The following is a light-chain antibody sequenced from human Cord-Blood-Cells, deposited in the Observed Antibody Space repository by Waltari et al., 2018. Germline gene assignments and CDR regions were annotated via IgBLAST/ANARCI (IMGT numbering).Light chain of an antibody. CDR2: AAS. CDR1: QCISSY. Sequence: DIQMTHSPSSLSASVGDRVTITCRASQCISSYLNWYQQKPGKAPKLLNYAASSLQSGVPSRFSGSGSRTYFTLTISSLQPEDFATYYCQQSYNTLFTFGPGTKVDIK. CDR3: QQSYNTLFT. J-gene: IGKJ3*01. V-gene: IGKV1-39*01.